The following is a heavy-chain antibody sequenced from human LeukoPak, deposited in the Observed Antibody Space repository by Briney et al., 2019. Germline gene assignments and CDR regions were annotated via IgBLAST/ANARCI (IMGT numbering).Heavy chain of an antibody. CDR2: IYCSGST. CDR1: GGSISSSSYY. V-gene: IGHV4-39*07. J-gene: IGHJ6*03. Sequence: SETLSLTCTVSGGSISSSSYYWGWIRQPPGKGLEWIGSIYCSGSTYYNPSLKSRVTISVDTSKNQFSLKLSSVTAADTAVYYCARKKYYYDSSGYYYDYYYMDVWGKGTTVTVSS. CDR3: ARKKYYYDSSGYYYDYYYMDV. D-gene: IGHD3-22*01.